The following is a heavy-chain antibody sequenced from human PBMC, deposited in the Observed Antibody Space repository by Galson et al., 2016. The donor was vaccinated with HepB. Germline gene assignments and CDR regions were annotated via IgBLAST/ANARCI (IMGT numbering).Heavy chain of an antibody. Sequence: SVKVSCRASGYTFTSYDINWVRQATGQGLEWMGWMNPSSGNTGYAQKFQGRVTVTRNTSISTAYMELSSLRSEDTAVYYCARGRHYDSSGYYWRWFDPWGQGTLVTVSS. D-gene: IGHD3-22*01. CDR2: MNPSSGNT. J-gene: IGHJ5*02. CDR3: ARGRHYDSSGYYWRWFDP. CDR1: GYTFTSYD. V-gene: IGHV1-8*01.